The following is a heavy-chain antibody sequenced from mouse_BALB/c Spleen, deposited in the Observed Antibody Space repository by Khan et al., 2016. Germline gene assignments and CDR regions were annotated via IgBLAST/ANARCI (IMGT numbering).Heavy chain of an antibody. CDR3: KAEGYDGGFDY. Sequence: EVQLQESGAELVRSGASVRLSCTASGFNIKDYYMHWVKQRPEQGLEWIGWIDPENAYTEYAPKFQGKATLTADSSSNTAYLQLSSLTSEDTAVDDCKAEGYDGGFDYWGQGTTLTVSS. J-gene: IGHJ2*01. V-gene: IGHV14-4*02. D-gene: IGHD2-2*01. CDR2: IDPENAYT. CDR1: GFNIKDYY.